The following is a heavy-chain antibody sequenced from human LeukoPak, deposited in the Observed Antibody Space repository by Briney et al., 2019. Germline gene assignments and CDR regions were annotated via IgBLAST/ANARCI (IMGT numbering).Heavy chain of an antibody. J-gene: IGHJ6*02. D-gene: IGHD2-15*01. CDR1: GGSISSYY. V-gene: IGHV4-59*01. CDR3: ARDQFRSAAATYFPLYYYYGMDV. CDR2: VYDSGST. Sequence: PSETLSLTCTVSGGSISSYYWSWIRQPPEKGLEWIGYVYDSGSTTYNPSLESRVTVSVDTCKNQFSLNLRSVTAADAAVYYCARDQFRSAAATYFPLYYYYGMDVCGHGSMFTVSS.